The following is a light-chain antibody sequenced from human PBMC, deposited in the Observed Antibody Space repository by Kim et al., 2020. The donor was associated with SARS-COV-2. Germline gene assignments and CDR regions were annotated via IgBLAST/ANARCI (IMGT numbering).Light chain of an antibody. CDR2: QDT. CDR1: KLGDKY. Sequence: SYELTQPPSLSVSPGQTASITCSGDKLGDKYVCWYQQKPGQSPAPVIFQDTNRPSGIPARFSGSKSGNTATLTISGTQPTDEAYYYCQVWDSSTKGVFGG. CDR3: QVWDSSTKGV. V-gene: IGLV3-1*01. J-gene: IGLJ3*02.